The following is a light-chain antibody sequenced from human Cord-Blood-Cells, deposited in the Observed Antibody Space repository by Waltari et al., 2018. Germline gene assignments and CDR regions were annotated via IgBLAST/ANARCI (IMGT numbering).Light chain of an antibody. CDR2: DVS. CDR3: SSYTSSSTWV. V-gene: IGLV2-14*01. CDR1: SSDVGGSNY. Sequence: QSALTQSASVSGSPGQSITISCTGTSSDVGGSNYVSWYQQHPGKAPKLMIYDVSMRPSGVSNRFSGSKSGNPASLTISGLQAEDEADYYCSSYTSSSTWVFGGGTKLTVL. J-gene: IGLJ3*02.